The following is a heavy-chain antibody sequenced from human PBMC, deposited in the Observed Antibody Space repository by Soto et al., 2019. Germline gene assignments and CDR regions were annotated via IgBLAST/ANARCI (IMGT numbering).Heavy chain of an antibody. CDR2: IIPIFGTA. Sequence: SVKVSCKASGGTFSSYAISWVRQAPGQGLEWMGGIIPIFGTANYAQKFQGRVTITADESTSTAYMELSSLRSEDTAVYYYARDSGEYSSSYNWFNPWGQETRFTFPS. CDR3: ARDSGEYSSSYNWFNP. J-gene: IGHJ5*02. D-gene: IGHD6-6*01. CDR1: GGTFSSYA. V-gene: IGHV1-69*13.